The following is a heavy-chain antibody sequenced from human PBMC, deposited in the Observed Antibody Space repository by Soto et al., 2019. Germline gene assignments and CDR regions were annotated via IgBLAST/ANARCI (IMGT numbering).Heavy chain of an antibody. J-gene: IGHJ4*02. CDR3: TTGRSRYSSLGY. CDR2: IKSKTDGGTT. D-gene: IGHD6-13*01. CDR1: GFTIRNRS. V-gene: IGHV3-15*07. Sequence: PGVYLRLSFASSGFTIRNRSKKMGRPAPGLGLEWVGRIKSKTDGGTTDYAAPVKGRFTISRDYSKNTLYLQMNSLKTEDTAVYYCTTGRSRYSSLGYWGQGTLVTVSS.